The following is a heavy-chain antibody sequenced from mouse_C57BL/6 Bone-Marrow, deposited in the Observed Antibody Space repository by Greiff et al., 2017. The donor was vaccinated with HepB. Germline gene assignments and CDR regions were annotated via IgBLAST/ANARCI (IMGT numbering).Heavy chain of an antibody. CDR1: GFTFSNYW. Sequence: DVKLVESGGGLVQPGGSMKLSCVASGFTFSNYWMNWVRQSPEKGLEWVAQIRLKSDNYATHYAESVKGRFTISRDYSKSSVYLHMNNLQAEDTGIYYCAQDGYYFDYWGQGTTLTVSS. V-gene: IGHV6-3*01. CDR3: AQDGYYFDY. J-gene: IGHJ2*01. CDR2: IRLKSDNYAT. D-gene: IGHD2-3*01.